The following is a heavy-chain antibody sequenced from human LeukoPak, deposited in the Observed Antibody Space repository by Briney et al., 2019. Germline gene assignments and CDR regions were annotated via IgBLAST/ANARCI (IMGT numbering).Heavy chain of an antibody. CDR1: GGSISSSDW. CDR3: ARRKSGSYSDY. V-gene: IGHV4-4*02. CDR2: IFDDGRT. Sequence: SGTLSLTCAVSGGSISSSDWWSWVRQPPGKGLEWIGTIFDDGRTSYNPSLKSRVTISVDRSKSQFSLKLSSVTAADTAVYYCARRKSGSYSDYWGQGTLVTVSS. J-gene: IGHJ4*02. D-gene: IGHD1-26*01.